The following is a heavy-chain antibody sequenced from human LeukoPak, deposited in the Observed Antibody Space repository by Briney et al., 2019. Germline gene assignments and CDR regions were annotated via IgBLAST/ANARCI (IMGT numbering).Heavy chain of an antibody. Sequence: GGSLRLSCAASGFTFSTYAMSWVRQAPGKGLEWVSTVGGGGGSTFYADSVKGRFTISRDNSKNTLYLQMDSLRGEDTAVYYCAKDPYRVIVATGNYLDPWGQGTLVTVSS. CDR1: GFTFSTYA. CDR3: AKDPYRVIVATGNYLDP. D-gene: IGHD2-21*01. J-gene: IGHJ5*02. CDR2: VGGGGGST. V-gene: IGHV3-23*01.